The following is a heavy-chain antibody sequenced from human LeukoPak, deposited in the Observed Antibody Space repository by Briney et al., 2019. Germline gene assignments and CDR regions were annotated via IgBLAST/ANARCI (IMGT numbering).Heavy chain of an antibody. V-gene: IGHV3-74*01. CDR2: INSDGSST. CDR3: VRDLGIAVAPGY. D-gene: IGHD6-19*01. J-gene: IGHJ4*02. CDR1: GFTFSRNW. Sequence: GGSLRLSCAASGFTFSRNWMHWVRQAPGKGLVWVSRINSDGSSTNYADSVKGRFTISRDNAKNTLHLQMSSLRAEDTAVYYCVRDLGIAVAPGYWGQGTLVTVSS.